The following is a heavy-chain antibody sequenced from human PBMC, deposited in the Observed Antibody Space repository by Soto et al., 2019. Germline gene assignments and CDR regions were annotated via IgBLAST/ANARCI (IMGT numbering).Heavy chain of an antibody. V-gene: IGHV5-51*01. CDR3: ARQAGSYYDSSGYLIDY. J-gene: IGHJ4*02. CDR2: IYPGDSDT. D-gene: IGHD3-22*01. Sequence: PGESLMISCKGSGYSFTSYWIGWVRQMPGKGLEWMGIIYPGDSDTRYSPSFQGQVTISADKSISTAYLQWSSLKASDTAMYYCARQAGSYYDSSGYLIDYWGQGTLVTVSS. CDR1: GYSFTSYW.